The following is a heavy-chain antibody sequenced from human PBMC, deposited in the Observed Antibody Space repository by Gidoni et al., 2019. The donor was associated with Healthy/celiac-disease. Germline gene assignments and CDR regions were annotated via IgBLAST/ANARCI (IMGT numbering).Heavy chain of an antibody. J-gene: IGHJ6*02. V-gene: IGHV3-48*02. CDR1: GFTFSSYS. CDR3: ARDSSDPLNYYYYYGMDV. Sequence: EVQLVESGGGLVQPGGSLRLSCAASGFTFSSYSMNWVRQAPGKGLEWVSYISSSSSTIYYADSVKGRFTISRDNAKNSLYLQMNSLRDEDTAVYYCARDSSDPLNYYYYYGMDVWGQGTTVTVSS. CDR2: ISSSSSTI.